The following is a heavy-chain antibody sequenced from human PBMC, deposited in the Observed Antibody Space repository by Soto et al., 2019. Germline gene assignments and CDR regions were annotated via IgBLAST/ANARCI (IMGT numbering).Heavy chain of an antibody. CDR2: IYHSGST. D-gene: IGHD2-15*01. J-gene: IGHJ5*02. CDR3: ARDSGYCSGGSCPVGWFDP. V-gene: IGHV4-30-2*01. CDR1: GGSISSGGYS. Sequence: QLQLQESGSGLVKPSQTLSLTCAVSGGSISSGGYSWSWIRQPPGKGLEWIGDIYHSGSTYYNPSLRSRVTISVDRSKKQCSLKLSSVPATDTAVDYCARDSGYCSGGSCPVGWFDPWGQGTLVTVSS.